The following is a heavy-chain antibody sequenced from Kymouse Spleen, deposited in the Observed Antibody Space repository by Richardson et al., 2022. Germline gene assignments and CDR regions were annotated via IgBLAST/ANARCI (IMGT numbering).Heavy chain of an antibody. Sequence: QVQLQQWGAGLLKPSETLSLTCAVYGGSFSGYYWSWIRQPPGKGLEWIGEINHSGSTNYNPSLKSRVTISVDTSKNQFSLKLSSVTAADTAVYYCARGVTGNNWFDPWGQGTLVTVSS. V-gene: IGHV4-34*01. CDR2: INHSGST. J-gene: IGHJ5*02. CDR1: GGSFSGYY. D-gene: IGHD1-20*01,IGHD1-7*01. CDR3: ARGVTGNNWFDP.